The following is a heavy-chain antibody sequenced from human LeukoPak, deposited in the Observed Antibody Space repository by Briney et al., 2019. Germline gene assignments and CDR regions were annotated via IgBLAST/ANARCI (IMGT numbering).Heavy chain of an antibody. CDR2: IWYDGSNK. V-gene: IGHV3-33*01. D-gene: IGHD3-22*01. Sequence: GGSLRLSCAASGFTFSSYGMHWVRQAPGKGLEWVAVIWYDGSNKYYADSVKGRFTISRDNSKNTLYLQMNSLRAEDTAVYYCARDGPRNYYYDSSGYPDYWGQGTLVTVSS. J-gene: IGHJ4*02. CDR3: ARDGPRNYYYDSSGYPDY. CDR1: GFTFSSYG.